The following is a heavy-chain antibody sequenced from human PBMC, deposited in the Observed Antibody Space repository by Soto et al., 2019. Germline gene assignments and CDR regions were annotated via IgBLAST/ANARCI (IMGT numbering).Heavy chain of an antibody. Sequence: QVQLVQSGAEVKKPGASVQVSCKASGYTFTSYGISWVRQAPGQGLEWMGWISAYNGNTNYAQKLQGRVTMTTDTSTSTAYMELRSLRSDDTAVYYCARARGYDILTGYPTPNWFDPWGQGTLVTVSS. D-gene: IGHD3-9*01. J-gene: IGHJ5*02. CDR1: GYTFTSYG. V-gene: IGHV1-18*01. CDR3: ARARGYDILTGYPTPNWFDP. CDR2: ISAYNGNT.